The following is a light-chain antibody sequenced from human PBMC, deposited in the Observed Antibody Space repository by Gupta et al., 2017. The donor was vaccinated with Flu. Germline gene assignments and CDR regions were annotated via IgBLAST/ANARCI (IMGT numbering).Light chain of an antibody. CDR1: ALPKKY. J-gene: IGLJ2*01. V-gene: IGLV3-10*01. CDR2: EGT. CDR3: YSTDSTGNHRV. Sequence: SYELTQPPSVSVSPGQTARNTCSGDALPKKYAYSYQQKSGQAPVLVIYEGTKRPSGIPERFSGSSSGTMATLTISGAQVEDEADYYCYSTDSTGNHRVFGGGTKLTVL.